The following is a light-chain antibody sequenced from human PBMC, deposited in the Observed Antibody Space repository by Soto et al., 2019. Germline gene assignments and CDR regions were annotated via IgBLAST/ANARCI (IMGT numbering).Light chain of an antibody. V-gene: IGKV3-15*01. Sequence: EIVLTQSPGTLSLSTGERATLSFRASQSISSGYLAWYQQKPGQAPRLLIYGASTRATGIPARFSGSGSGTEFTLTISSLQSEDFAVYYCQQYNNWPPVTFGQGTKVDIK. CDR2: GAS. CDR3: QQYNNWPPVT. J-gene: IGKJ1*01. CDR1: QSISSGY.